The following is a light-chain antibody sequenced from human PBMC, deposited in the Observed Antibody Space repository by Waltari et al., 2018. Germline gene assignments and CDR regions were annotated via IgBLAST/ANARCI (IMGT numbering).Light chain of an antibody. CDR1: QSVSSSY. CDR2: GAS. Sequence: TQSPGPLSLSPGERATLSCRASQSVSSSYLAWYQQKPGQAPRVLIHGASNRATGIPDRFSGSGSGTDFTLTISRLEPEDFAVYYCQQYGSSPWTFGQGTKVEIK. V-gene: IGKV3-20*01. CDR3: QQYGSSPWT. J-gene: IGKJ1*01.